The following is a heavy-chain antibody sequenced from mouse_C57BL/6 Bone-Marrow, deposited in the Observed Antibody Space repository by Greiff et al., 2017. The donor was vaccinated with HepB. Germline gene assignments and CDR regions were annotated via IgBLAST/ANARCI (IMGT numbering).Heavy chain of an antibody. CDR1: GFTFSSYG. J-gene: IGHJ1*03. Sequence: VQLKESGGDLVKPGGSLKLSCAASGFTFSSYGMSWVRQTPDKRLEWVATISSGGSYTYYPDSVKGRFTISRDNAKNTLYLQMSSLKSEDTAMYYCARHDYGGYFDVWGTGTTVTVSS. CDR2: ISSGGSYT. D-gene: IGHD1-1*01. CDR3: ARHDYGGYFDV. V-gene: IGHV5-6*01.